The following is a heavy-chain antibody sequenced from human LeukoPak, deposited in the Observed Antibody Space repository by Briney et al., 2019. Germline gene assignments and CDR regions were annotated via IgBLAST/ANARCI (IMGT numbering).Heavy chain of an antibody. CDR2: ISYDGSNK. CDR3: AKLSSGYYSDY. V-gene: IGHV3-30*18. Sequence: GGSLRLSCAASGFTFSSYGMHWVRQAPGKGLEWVAVISYDGSNKYYADSVKGRFTISRDNSKNTLYLQMNSLRAEATAVYYCAKLSSGYYSDYWGQGTLVTVSS. D-gene: IGHD3-22*01. J-gene: IGHJ4*02. CDR1: GFTFSSYG.